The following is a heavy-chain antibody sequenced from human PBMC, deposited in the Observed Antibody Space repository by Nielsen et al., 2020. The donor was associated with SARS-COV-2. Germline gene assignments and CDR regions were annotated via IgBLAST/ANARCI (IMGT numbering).Heavy chain of an antibody. V-gene: IGHV4-59*08. D-gene: IGHD2/OR15-2a*01. CDR2: IYYSGNT. J-gene: IGHJ4*02. Sequence: SETLSLTCTVSGGSRSSYYWSWIRQPPGKGLEWIGYIYYSGNTYYNPSLKSRATISVDTSKNQISLKLISVTARDTAVYYCARHPSTFVDPSYFDYWGQGTLVTVSS. CDR3: ARHPSTFVDPSYFDY. CDR1: GGSRSSYY.